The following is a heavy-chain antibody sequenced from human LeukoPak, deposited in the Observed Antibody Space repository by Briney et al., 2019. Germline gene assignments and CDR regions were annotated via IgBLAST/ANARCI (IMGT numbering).Heavy chain of an antibody. D-gene: IGHD2/OR15-2a*01. CDR1: GFPFSSFW. CDR2: INTDGSST. J-gene: IGHJ4*02. CDR3: VKAFPRGYFDS. V-gene: IGHV3-74*01. Sequence: GGSLRLSCAASGFPFSSFWMNWVRQVPGKGPIWVSRINTDGSSTRYVESVQGRFTISRDNTKNTLHLQMNSLRVEDTAVYYCVKAFPRGYFDSWGQGILVTVSS.